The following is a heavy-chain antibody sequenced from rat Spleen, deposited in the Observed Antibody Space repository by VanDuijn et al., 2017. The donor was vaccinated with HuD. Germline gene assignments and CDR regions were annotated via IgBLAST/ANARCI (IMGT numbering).Heavy chain of an antibody. CDR1: GFIFRNYD. CDR3: VRQDTSGYANWFGF. D-gene: IGHD4-3*01. J-gene: IGHJ3*01. V-gene: IGHV5S23*01. CDR2: ISPSGGGT. Sequence: EVQLVESDGGLVQPGRSLKLSCAASGFIFRNYDMAWVRQAPTKGLEWVASISPSGGGTYYRDSVKGRFTVSRDNAKSTVHLQMDSLGSEDTATYYCVRQDTSGYANWFGFWGQGTLVTVSS.